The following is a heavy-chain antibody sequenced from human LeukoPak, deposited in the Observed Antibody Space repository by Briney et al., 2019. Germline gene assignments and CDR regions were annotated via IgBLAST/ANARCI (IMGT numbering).Heavy chain of an antibody. CDR1: GYTFTGYY. V-gene: IGHV1-2*02. CDR3: ARDLPNSYYYDSSGYSFDY. CDR2: INPNSGGT. J-gene: IGHJ4*02. D-gene: IGHD3-22*01. Sequence: ASVKVSCKASGYTFTGYYMHWVRQAPGQGLEWMGWINPNSGGTNYAQKFQGRVTMTRDTSISTAYMELSRLRSDDTAVYYCARDLPNSYYYDSSGYSFDYWGQGTLVTVSS.